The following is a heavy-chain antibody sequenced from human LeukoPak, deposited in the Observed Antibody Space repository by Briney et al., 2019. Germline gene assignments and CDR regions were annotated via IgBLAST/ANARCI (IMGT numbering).Heavy chain of an antibody. CDR3: ARGSGSGSPKGSYYYYGMDV. D-gene: IGHD3-10*01. J-gene: IGHJ6*04. Sequence: SETLSLTCAVYGESFSGYYWSWIRQPPGKGLEWIGEINHSGSTNYNPSLKSRVTISVDTTKNQFSVKMRSVTAADTAVYYCARGSGSGSPKGSYYYYGMDVWGKGTTVTVSS. V-gene: IGHV4-34*01. CDR1: GESFSGYY. CDR2: INHSGST.